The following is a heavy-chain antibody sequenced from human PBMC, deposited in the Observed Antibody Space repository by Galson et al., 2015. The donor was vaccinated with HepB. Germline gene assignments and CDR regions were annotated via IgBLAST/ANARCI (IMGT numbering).Heavy chain of an antibody. J-gene: IGHJ4*02. CDR3: ARGWDTDVTSNFDY. CDR1: GFTYNYYW. D-gene: IGHD5-18*01. V-gene: IGHV3-7*03. CDR2: IKQGGSEK. Sequence: SLRLSCAVSGFTYNYYWMSWVRQAPGRGLEWVANIKQGGSEKYYMDSVEGRFTVSRDNAKKTLYLDMNALSVEDTAVYYCARGWDTDVTSNFDYWGQGALVTVSS.